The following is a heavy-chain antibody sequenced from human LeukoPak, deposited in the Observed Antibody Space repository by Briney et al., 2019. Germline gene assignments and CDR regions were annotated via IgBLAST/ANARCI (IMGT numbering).Heavy chain of an antibody. J-gene: IGHJ5*02. D-gene: IGHD6-19*01. CDR2: ISGDAVSK. V-gene: IGHV3-23*01. CDR1: GFTFSSYD. Sequence: GSLRLSCRGSGFTFSSYDMSWVRQAPGKGLEWVSSISGDAVSKYYAESVRGRFTISRDNSKDTLYLQMNGLRAEDTALYFCTKDRHSSGWPNWFDPWGQGSLVIVSS. CDR3: TKDRHSSGWPNWFDP.